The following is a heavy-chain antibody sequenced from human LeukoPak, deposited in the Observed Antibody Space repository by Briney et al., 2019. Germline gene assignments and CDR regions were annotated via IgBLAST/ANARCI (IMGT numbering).Heavy chain of an antibody. V-gene: IGHV4-34*01. CDR1: GGSFSGYY. D-gene: IGHD2-21*01. J-gene: IGHJ4*02. CDR3: ARVFISYFNY. CDR2: INHSGST. Sequence: PSETLSLTCAVYGGSFSGYYWSWIRQPPGKGLEWIGEINHSGSTNYNPSLKSRVTISVDTSKNQFSLKLSSVTAADTAVYYCARVFISYFNYWGQGTLVTVSS.